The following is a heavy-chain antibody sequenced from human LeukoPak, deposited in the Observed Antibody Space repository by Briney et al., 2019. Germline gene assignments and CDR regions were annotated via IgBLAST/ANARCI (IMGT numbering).Heavy chain of an antibody. CDR1: GFTFSSYG. CDR2: ISYDGSNK. Sequence: GGSLRLSCAASGFTFSSYGMHWVRQAPGKGLEWVAVISYDGSNKYYADSVKGRFTISRDNSKNTVYLQMNSLRAEDTAVYHCARGGPFTGPTSTPRASDYWGQGILVTVSS. V-gene: IGHV3-30*03. J-gene: IGHJ4*02. D-gene: IGHD1-7*01. CDR3: ARGGPFTGPTSTPRASDY.